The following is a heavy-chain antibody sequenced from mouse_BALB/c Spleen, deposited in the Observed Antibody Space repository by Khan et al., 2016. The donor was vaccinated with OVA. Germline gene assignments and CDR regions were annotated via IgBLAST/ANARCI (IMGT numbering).Heavy chain of an antibody. Sequence: QVQLKQSGPELVKPGASLKVSCKASGYKFTDYIIGWVKQSTRQGLEWIGDIFPGSGTPYYNEKFKDKATLTADKSSNTAYMQLSSLTSEDSAVXFCARGGYSVFAYWGQGTLVTVSA. D-gene: IGHD2-14*01. CDR1: GYKFTDYI. CDR2: IFPGSGTP. V-gene: IGHV1-77*01. J-gene: IGHJ3*01. CDR3: ARGGYSVFAY.